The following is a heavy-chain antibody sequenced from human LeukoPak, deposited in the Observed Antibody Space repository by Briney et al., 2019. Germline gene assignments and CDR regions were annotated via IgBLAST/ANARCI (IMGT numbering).Heavy chain of an antibody. Sequence: GGSLRLSCAASGFTFSSYAMSWVRQAPGKGLEWVSAISGGGGRSTYYADSVKGRFTISRDNSKNTLYLQMNSLRAEDTAVYYCAKASAMIVVVSKHFDYWGQGTLVTVSS. D-gene: IGHD3-22*01. V-gene: IGHV3-23*01. CDR2: ISGGGGRST. J-gene: IGHJ4*02. CDR1: GFTFSSYA. CDR3: AKASAMIVVVSKHFDY.